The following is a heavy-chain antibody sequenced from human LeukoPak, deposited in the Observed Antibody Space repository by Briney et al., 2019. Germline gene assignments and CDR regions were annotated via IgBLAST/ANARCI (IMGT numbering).Heavy chain of an antibody. CDR2: ISYHGSDK. J-gene: IGHJ4*02. Sequence: GGSLRLSCAPSGFTFSDDAVHGVRQAPGKGLEWVALISYHGSDKYYAASVGGRFTISRDNSNNTVDLQMNSLRPGHAAVYYCARGWGSGNYYSADFWGQGTLVTVSS. CDR3: ARGWGSGNYYSADF. CDR1: GFTFSDDA. D-gene: IGHD3-10*01. V-gene: IGHV3-30-3*01.